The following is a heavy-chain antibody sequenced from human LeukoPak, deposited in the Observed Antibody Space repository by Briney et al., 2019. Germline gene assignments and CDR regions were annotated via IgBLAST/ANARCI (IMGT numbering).Heavy chain of an antibody. CDR1: GFTFSSYA. CDR2: LSGSGGST. CDR3: AKHTSVTGYYWNFDY. J-gene: IGHJ4*02. D-gene: IGHD3-9*01. Sequence: PGGSLRLSCAASGFTFSSYAMIWVRQAPGKGLEWVSVLSGSGGSTYYADSVKGRFTISRDNSKNTLFLQMNSLRAEDTAVYYCAKHTSVTGYYWNFDYWGQGTLVTVSS. V-gene: IGHV3-23*01.